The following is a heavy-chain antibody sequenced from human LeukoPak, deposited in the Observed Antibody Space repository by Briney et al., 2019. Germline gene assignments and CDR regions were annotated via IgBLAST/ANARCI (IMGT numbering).Heavy chain of an antibody. CDR1: GYTFSIYN. CDR2: INPSGGT. D-gene: IGHD6-13*01. V-gene: IGHV1-46*01. Sequence: ASVKVSCKASGYTFSIYNMHWVRQAPGQGLEWMGIINPSGGTSYAQKLQGRITMIRDTSTSTLYMELSSLRSEDTAVYYCAREGVAGTGLDYWGQGTLVTVSS. CDR3: AREGVAGTGLDY. J-gene: IGHJ4*02.